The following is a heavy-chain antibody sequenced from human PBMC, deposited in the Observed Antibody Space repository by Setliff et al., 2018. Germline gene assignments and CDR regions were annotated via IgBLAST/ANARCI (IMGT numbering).Heavy chain of an antibody. CDR2: IIPIFGTA. CDR1: GGTFSSYA. V-gene: IGHV1-69*13. J-gene: IGHJ6*03. CDR3: ARGKYSSSHRDYYYYYMDV. Sequence: SVKVSCKASGGTFSSYAISWVRQAPGQGLEWMGGIIPIFGTANYAQKFQGGVTITADESTSTAYMELSSLRSEDTAVYYCARGKYSSSHRDYYYYYMDVWGKGTTVTVSS. D-gene: IGHD6-6*01.